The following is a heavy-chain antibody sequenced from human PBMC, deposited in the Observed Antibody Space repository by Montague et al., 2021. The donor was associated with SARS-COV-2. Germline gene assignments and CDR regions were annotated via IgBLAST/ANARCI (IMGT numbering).Heavy chain of an antibody. CDR1: AGSISPSY. V-gene: IGHV4-59*01. CDR3: ARRTDILTGYYDY. D-gene: IGHD3-9*01. Sequence: SETLSLTCAVSAGSISPSYCRLARRPPGTSLGWIAYVYSVGDTYSNPSLKSRVTLSLDAAKDHFSLRLSSVTAADTAVYYCARRTDILTGYYDYWGQGTLVTVSS. CDR2: VYSVGDT. J-gene: IGHJ4*02.